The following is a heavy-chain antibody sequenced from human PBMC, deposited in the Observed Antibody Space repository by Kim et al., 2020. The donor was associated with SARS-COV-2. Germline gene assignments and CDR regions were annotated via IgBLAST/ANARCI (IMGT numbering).Heavy chain of an antibody. CDR1: GGSFSGYY. J-gene: IGHJ4*02. V-gene: IGHV4-34*01. D-gene: IGHD3-22*01. Sequence: SETLSLTCAVYGGSFSGYYWSWIRQPPGKGLEWIGEINHSGSTNYNPSLKSRVTISVDTSKNQFSLKLSSVTAADTAVYYCARARQYYYDSRGHYFDYWGQGTLVTVSS. CDR2: INHSGST. CDR3: ARARQYYYDSRGHYFDY.